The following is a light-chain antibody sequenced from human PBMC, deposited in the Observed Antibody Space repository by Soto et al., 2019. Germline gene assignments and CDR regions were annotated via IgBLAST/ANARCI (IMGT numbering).Light chain of an antibody. V-gene: IGLV2-23*01. CDR2: EDS. CDR1: SRDVGSYNL. CDR3: CSYAGSSTYV. Sequence: QSALTQPASVSGSPGQSITISCTGASRDVGSYNLVSWYQQHPGKAPKLMAYEDSKRPSGVSNRFSGSKSGNTASLTISGLQAEDEADDYCCSYAGSSTYVFGSGTKVTVL. J-gene: IGLJ1*01.